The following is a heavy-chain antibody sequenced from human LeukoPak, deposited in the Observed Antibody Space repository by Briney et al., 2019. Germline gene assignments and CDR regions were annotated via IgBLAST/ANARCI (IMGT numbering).Heavy chain of an antibody. Sequence: PSETLSLTCTASGGSISSSSYYWGWIRQPPGKGLEWIGSIYYSGSTYYNPSLKSRVTISVDTSKNQFSLKLSSVTAADTAVYYCARRSMGATRAFDIWGQGTMVTVSS. V-gene: IGHV4-39*01. CDR3: ARRSMGATRAFDI. CDR1: GGSISSSSYY. D-gene: IGHD1-26*01. J-gene: IGHJ3*02. CDR2: IYYSGST.